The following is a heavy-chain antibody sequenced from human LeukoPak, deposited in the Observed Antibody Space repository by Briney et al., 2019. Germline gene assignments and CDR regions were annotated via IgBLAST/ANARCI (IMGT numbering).Heavy chain of an antibody. CDR1: GGTFSSYA. V-gene: IGHV1-69*13. D-gene: IGHD7-27*01. J-gene: IGHJ4*02. CDR2: IIPIFGTT. Sequence: ASVKVSCTASGGTFSSYAISWVRQAPGQGLEWMGGIIPIFGTTIYAQKFQGRVTITADESTSTAYMELSSLRSEDTAVYYCARGHWGSPYFFDYWGQGTLVTVSS. CDR3: ARGHWGSPYFFDY.